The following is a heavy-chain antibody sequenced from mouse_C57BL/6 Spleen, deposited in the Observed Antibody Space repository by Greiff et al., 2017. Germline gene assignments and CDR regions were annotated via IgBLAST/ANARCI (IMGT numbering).Heavy chain of an antibody. CDR1: GYAFSSYW. V-gene: IGHV1-80*01. CDR3: ARSGPNYYGRWYVDV. CDR2: IYPGDGDT. J-gene: IGHJ1*03. Sequence: QVQLQQSGAELVKPGASVKISCKASGYAFSSYWMNWVKQRPGKGLEWIGQIYPGDGDTNYNGKFKGKATLTADKSSSTAYMQLSSLTSEDSAVYFCARSGPNYYGRWYVDVWGTGTTVTVSS. D-gene: IGHD1-1*01.